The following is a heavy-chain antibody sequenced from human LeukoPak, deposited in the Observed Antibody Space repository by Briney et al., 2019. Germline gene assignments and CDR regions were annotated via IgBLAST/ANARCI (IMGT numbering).Heavy chain of an antibody. Sequence: GESLKISCKTSGYSFISYWIAWVRQMPGKGLECMGIIYPGDSDTRYSPSFQGQVTISADKSISTAYLQWSSLKASDTAMYYCASNDYSNYRADYWGQGTLVTVSS. J-gene: IGHJ4*02. CDR3: ASNDYSNYRADY. CDR1: GYSFISYW. D-gene: IGHD4-11*01. V-gene: IGHV5-51*01. CDR2: IYPGDSDT.